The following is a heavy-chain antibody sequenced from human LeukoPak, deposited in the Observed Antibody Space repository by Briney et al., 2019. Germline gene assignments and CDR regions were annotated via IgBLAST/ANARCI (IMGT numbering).Heavy chain of an antibody. CDR2: IKSESDGETT. CDR1: GFTFSNAW. Sequence: GGSLRLSCAASGFTFSNAWMSWVRQAPGKGLEWVGRIKSESDGETTNYAAPVKGRFTISRDNSKNTLYLQMNSLRAEDTAVYYCARELSGGYGYGLALHWGQGTLVTVSS. D-gene: IGHD5-18*01. J-gene: IGHJ4*02. CDR3: ARELSGGYGYGLALH. V-gene: IGHV3-15*01.